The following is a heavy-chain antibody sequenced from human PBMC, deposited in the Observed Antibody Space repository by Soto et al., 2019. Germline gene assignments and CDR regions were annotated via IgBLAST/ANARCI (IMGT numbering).Heavy chain of an antibody. CDR3: VRDGTKTLRDWFDP. Sequence: SETLSLTCTVSGASISGFYWSWIRKSAGKGLEWIGRIYATGTSDYNPSLKSRVMMSVDTSKKQFSLKLRSVTAADTAVYYCVRDGTKTLRDWFDPWGQGISVTVSS. CDR1: GASISGFY. D-gene: IGHD1-1*01. V-gene: IGHV4-4*07. J-gene: IGHJ5*02. CDR2: IYATGTS.